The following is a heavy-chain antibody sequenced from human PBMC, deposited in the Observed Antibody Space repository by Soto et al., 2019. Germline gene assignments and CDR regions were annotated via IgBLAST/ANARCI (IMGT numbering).Heavy chain of an antibody. V-gene: IGHV3-23*01. Sequence: GGSLRLSCFASGYIFSNYAMSWVRQAPGKGLEWVSAVSESGGTTYYADSVKGRFTISRDNAKNSLYLQMNSLRADDTAVYYCAGDPRYSDILTGHLTYYYYGMDVWGKGPTVTVSS. CDR3: AGDPRYSDILTGHLTYYYYGMDV. J-gene: IGHJ6*04. CDR2: VSESGGTT. CDR1: GYIFSNYA. D-gene: IGHD3-9*01.